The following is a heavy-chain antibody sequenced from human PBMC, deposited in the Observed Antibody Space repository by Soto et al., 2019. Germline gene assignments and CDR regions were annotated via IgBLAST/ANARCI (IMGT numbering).Heavy chain of an antibody. CDR3: ARLEGVVVINHPPRRAFDY. CDR2: IYPGDSDT. J-gene: IGHJ4*02. Sequence: PGESLKISCKGSGYSFTSYWIGWVRQMPGKGLEWMGIIYPGDSDTRYSPSFQGQVTISADKSISTAYLQWSSLKASDTAMYYFARLEGVVVINHPPRRAFDYWGQGTLVTVSS. D-gene: IGHD3-22*01. V-gene: IGHV5-51*01. CDR1: GYSFTSYW.